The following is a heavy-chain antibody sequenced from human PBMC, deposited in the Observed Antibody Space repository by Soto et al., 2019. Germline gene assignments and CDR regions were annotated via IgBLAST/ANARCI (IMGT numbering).Heavy chain of an antibody. CDR2: MNPDTGNT. Sequence: VQLVQSGAEVEKPGASVKVSCKASGYTFTTYDFNWVRQAPGHGLEWMGWMNPDTGNTGYAQKFQGRVTMTRKTSISTAFMALSGLTAEDTAVYYCARALWYSCTSRLDLGGQGTLVTVSS. J-gene: IGHJ4*02. CDR1: GYTFTTYD. CDR3: ARALWYSCTSRLDL. D-gene: IGHD1-26*01. V-gene: IGHV1-8*01.